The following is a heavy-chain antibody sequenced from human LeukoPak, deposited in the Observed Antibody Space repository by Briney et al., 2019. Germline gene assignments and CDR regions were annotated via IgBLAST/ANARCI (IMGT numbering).Heavy chain of an antibody. J-gene: IGHJ4*02. D-gene: IGHD6-19*01. Sequence: PVKVSCKASGFTFTSSAVQWVRQSRGQRLEWIGWIVVGSGNTNYAQKFQERVTITRDMSTSTAYMELSSLRSEDTAVYYCAASPGEVAGDFDYWGQGTLVTDSS. CDR2: IVVGSGNT. V-gene: IGHV1-58*01. CDR3: AASPGEVAGDFDY. CDR1: GFTFTSSA.